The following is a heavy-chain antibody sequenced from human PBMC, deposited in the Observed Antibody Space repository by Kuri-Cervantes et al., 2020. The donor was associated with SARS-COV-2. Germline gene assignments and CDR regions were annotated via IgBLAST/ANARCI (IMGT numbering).Heavy chain of an antibody. J-gene: IGHJ6*02. D-gene: IGHD2-2*01. V-gene: IGHV3-11*05. CDR1: GFTFSDYY. CDR2: ISSSSYT. CDR3: ARDTYCSSTSCHYYYGMDV. Sequence: GESLKISCAASGFTFSDYYMSWIRQAPGKGLEWVSYISSSSYTNYADSVKGRFTISRDNAKNSLYLQMNSLRAEDTAVYYCARDTYCSSTSCHYYYGMDVWGQGTTVTVSS.